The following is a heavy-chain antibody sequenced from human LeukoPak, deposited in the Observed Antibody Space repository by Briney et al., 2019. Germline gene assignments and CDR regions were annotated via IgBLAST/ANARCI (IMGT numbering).Heavy chain of an antibody. CDR3: ARRSHVLRYFDWLRGWFDP. CDR2: INHSGST. CDR1: GGSFSGYY. V-gene: IGHV4-34*01. Sequence: SETLSFTCAVYGGSFSGYYWSWIRQPPGKGLEWIGEINHSGSTNYNPSLKSRVTISVDTSKNQFSLKLSSVTAADTAVYYCARRSHVLRYFDWLRGWFDPWGQGTLVTVSS. D-gene: IGHD3-9*01. J-gene: IGHJ5*02.